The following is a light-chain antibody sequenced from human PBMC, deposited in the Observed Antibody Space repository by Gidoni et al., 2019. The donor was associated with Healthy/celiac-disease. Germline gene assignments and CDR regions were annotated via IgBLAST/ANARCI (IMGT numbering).Light chain of an antibody. V-gene: IGKV2-30*02. CDR3: RQGTHGPRT. CDR1: QSLVHSDGNTY. Sequence: DVVMTQSPLSLPVTLGQPASISCRSSQSLVHSDGNTYLNWFQQRPGQSPRRLIYKVSNRGSGVRGRVSGSGGGTEVRRKIRRGGAEEGGGYYCRQGTHGPRTCGQGTKVE. CDR2: KVS. J-gene: IGKJ1*01.